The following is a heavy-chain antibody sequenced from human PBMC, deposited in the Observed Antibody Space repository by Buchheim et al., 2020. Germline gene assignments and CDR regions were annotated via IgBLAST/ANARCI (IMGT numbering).Heavy chain of an antibody. Sequence: QLQVQESGPGLVKPSETLSLTCTVSGGSVNSGGFYWGWIRQPPGKGLEWIASLYFSGITYYNPSLKSRVTISVDTPKNQLSLKLRSVTAADTAIYYCASQSVLGVPGANRGAYYGMDVWGQGTT. CDR1: GGSVNSGGFY. V-gene: IGHV4-39*01. CDR3: ASQSVLGVPGANRGAYYGMDV. J-gene: IGHJ6*02. CDR2: LYFSGIT. D-gene: IGHD2-2*01.